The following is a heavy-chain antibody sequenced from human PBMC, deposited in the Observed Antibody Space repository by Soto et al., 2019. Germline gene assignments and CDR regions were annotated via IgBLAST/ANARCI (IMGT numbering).Heavy chain of an antibody. Sequence: QMQLVQSGPEVKKPGTSVKVSCKASGFTFTSSAMQWVRQARGQRLEWIGWIVVGSGNTNYAQKFQERVTITRDMSTRTAYTEPASLRSVNTAVYYGATSHGSGSGGFDYWGQGTLVTVSS. CDR1: GFTFTSSA. V-gene: IGHV1-58*02. J-gene: IGHJ4*02. CDR3: ATSHGSGSGGFDY. D-gene: IGHD3-10*01. CDR2: IVVGSGNT.